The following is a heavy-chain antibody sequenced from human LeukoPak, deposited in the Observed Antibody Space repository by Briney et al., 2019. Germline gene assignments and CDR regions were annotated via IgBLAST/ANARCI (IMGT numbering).Heavy chain of an antibody. CDR3: ARDGTYYYDSSAPPTNFDI. CDR2: IYTSGST. Sequence: SETLSLTCTVSGGSISSGSYYWSWIRQPAGKGLEWIGRIYTSGSTNYNPSLKSRVTISVDTSKNQFSLKLSSVTAADTAVYYCARDGTYYYDSSAPPTNFDIWGQGTMVTVSS. J-gene: IGHJ3*02. V-gene: IGHV4-61*02. CDR1: GGSISSGSYY. D-gene: IGHD3-22*01.